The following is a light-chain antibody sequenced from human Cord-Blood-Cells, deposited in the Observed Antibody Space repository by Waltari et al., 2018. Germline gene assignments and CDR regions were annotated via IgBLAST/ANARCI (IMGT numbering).Light chain of an antibody. CDR1: SGPSSYA. Sequence: QLVLTQSPSASASLGASVKLTCPLSSGPSSYAIAWPQQQPEKGPRYLMKLNSDGSHSKGDGIPDRFSGSSSGAERYLTISSLQSEDEADYYCQTWGTGNWVFGGGTKLTVL. V-gene: IGLV4-69*01. CDR2: LNSDGSH. J-gene: IGLJ3*02. CDR3: QTWGTGNWV.